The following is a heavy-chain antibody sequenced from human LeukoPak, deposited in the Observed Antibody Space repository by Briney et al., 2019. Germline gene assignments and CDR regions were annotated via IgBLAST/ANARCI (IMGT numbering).Heavy chain of an antibody. CDR2: ISGSGNTT. CDR1: QFTFSNYA. V-gene: IGHV3-23*01. J-gene: IGHJ2*01. CDR3: AKGPAPYCSGGSCYSPHWYFDL. Sequence: GGSLRLSCAASQFTFSNYAMSWVRQAPGKGLEWVSAISGSGNTTYFGDSVTGRFTISRDNPKNTVYLQMNSLSAEDTAVYYCAKGPAPYCSGGSCYSPHWYFDLWGRGTLVTVSS. D-gene: IGHD2-15*01.